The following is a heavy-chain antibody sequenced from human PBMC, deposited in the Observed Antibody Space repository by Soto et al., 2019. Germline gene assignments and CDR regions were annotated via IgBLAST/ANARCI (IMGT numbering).Heavy chain of an antibody. V-gene: IGHV4-34*01. J-gene: IGHJ6*03. CDR2: INHSGST. CDR1: GGSFSGYY. D-gene: IGHD2-2*01. Sequence: SETLSLTCAVYGGSFSGYYWSWIRQPPGKGLEWIGEINHSGSTNYNPSLKSRVTISVDTSKNQFSLKLSSVTAADTAVYYCARGLRYCSSTSCYGFYYYYYMDVWGKGTTVTVSS. CDR3: ARGLRYCSSTSCYGFYYYYYMDV.